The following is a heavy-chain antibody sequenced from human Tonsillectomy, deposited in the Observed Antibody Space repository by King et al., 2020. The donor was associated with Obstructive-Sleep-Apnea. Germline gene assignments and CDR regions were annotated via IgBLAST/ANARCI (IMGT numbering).Heavy chain of an antibody. D-gene: IGHD1/OR15-1a*01. CDR3: TTGGLEQYYYYYGMDV. Sequence: QLVQSGGGLVKPGGALRLSCAASGFTFSNAWMSWGRQAPGKGLGWGGRIKSKNDGGTTGYAAPVKGRFTISRDDSKNTLYLQMNSLKTEDTAVYYCTTGGLEQYYYYYGMDVWGQGTTVTVSS. J-gene: IGHJ6*02. V-gene: IGHV3-15*01. CDR1: GFTFSNAW. CDR2: IKSKNDGGTT.